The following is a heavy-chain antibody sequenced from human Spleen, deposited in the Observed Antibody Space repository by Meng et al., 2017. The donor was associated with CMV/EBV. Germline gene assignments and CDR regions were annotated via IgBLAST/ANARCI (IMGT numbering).Heavy chain of an antibody. D-gene: IGHD4/OR15-4a*01. CDR2: IWYDGSKK. Sequence: GGSLRLSCTASGFIFSSYGMHWVRQAPGKGLEWVALIWYDGSKKYYADSVKGQFTISRDNSKNTMDLQMNSLRAEDTAVYYCAKDLGDYGQVDYWGQGTLVTVSS. CDR1: GFIFSSYG. J-gene: IGHJ4*02. CDR3: AKDLGDYGQVDY. V-gene: IGHV3-33*06.